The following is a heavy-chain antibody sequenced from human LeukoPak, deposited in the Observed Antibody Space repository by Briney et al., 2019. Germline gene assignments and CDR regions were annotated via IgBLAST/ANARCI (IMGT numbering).Heavy chain of an antibody. CDR3: ARDGAVVPAARSYYYYYGMDV. J-gene: IGHJ6*02. CDR1: GFTFSSYW. Sequence: GGSLRLSCAPSGFTFSSYWMSWVRQAPGKGLEWVANIKQDGSEKYYVDSVKGRFTISRDNAKNSLYLQMNSLRAEDTAVYYCARDGAVVPAARSYYYYYGMDVWGQGTTVTVSS. D-gene: IGHD2-2*01. CDR2: IKQDGSEK. V-gene: IGHV3-7*01.